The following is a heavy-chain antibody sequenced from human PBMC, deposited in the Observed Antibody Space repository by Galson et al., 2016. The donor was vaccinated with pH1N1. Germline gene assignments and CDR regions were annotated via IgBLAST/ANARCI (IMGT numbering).Heavy chain of an antibody. CDR2: IWYDGSNK. V-gene: IGHV3-33*01. CDR1: GFTFSSYG. CDR3: AREPLEASADAFDI. Sequence: SLRLSCEASGFTFSSYGMHWVRQAPGKGLEWVAVIWYDGSNKYYADSVKGRFTISRDNSKNTLYLQMNSLRAEDTAVYYCAREPLEASADAFDIWGQGTRVTVS. D-gene: IGHD5-24*01. J-gene: IGHJ3*02.